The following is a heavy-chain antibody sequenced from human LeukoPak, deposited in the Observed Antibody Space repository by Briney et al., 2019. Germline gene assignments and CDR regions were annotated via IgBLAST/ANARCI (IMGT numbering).Heavy chain of an antibody. D-gene: IGHD3-16*01. Sequence: GGSLRLSCAASGFIFSNFAMSWVRQAPGKGPEWVSSIRGGGAVPHYADSVTGRFTIFRDNSQNTLYLRMNSLRAEDTAVYYCAKASQSYGNDAFDIWGQGTKVIVSS. CDR2: IRGGGAVP. CDR1: GFIFSNFA. J-gene: IGHJ3*02. CDR3: AKASQSYGNDAFDI. V-gene: IGHV3-23*01.